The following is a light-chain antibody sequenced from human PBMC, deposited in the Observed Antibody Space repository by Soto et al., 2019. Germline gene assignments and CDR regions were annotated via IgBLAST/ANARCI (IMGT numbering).Light chain of an antibody. CDR1: ASNVGSTY. Sequence: QSVLTQPPSASGTPGQRVSISCSGSASNVGSTYVFWYQQVPGTAPTLLIYKNNQRPSGVSDRFSGSKSGTSASLAISGLRVDDEADYYCASWDNDLNGPIFGGGTKSPS. CDR2: KNN. J-gene: IGLJ2*01. CDR3: ASWDNDLNGPI. V-gene: IGLV1-47*01.